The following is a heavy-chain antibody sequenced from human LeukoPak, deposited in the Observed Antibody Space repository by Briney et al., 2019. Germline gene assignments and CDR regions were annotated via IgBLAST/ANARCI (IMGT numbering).Heavy chain of an antibody. Sequence: GASVKVSCKASGYTFTSYGISWVRQAPGQGLEWMGWISAYNGNTNYAQKLQGRVTMTTDTSTSTAYMELRSLRSDDTAVYYCARDLKPRTTGTSNNDYWGQGTLVTVSS. V-gene: IGHV1-18*01. D-gene: IGHD1-1*01. CDR1: GYTFTSYG. CDR2: ISAYNGNT. J-gene: IGHJ4*02. CDR3: ARDLKPRTTGTSNNDY.